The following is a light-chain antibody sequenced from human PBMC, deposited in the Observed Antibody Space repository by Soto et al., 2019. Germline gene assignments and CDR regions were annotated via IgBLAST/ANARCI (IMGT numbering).Light chain of an antibody. J-gene: IGLJ2*01. Sequence: QSALTQPPSASGSPGQSVTISCTGTSSDIGKYNFVSWYQQYPGKAPKVMIYEVTRRPSGVPDCFSGSKSGNTASLTVSGLQADDEADYYCSSYAGSNNLVFGGGTKLTVL. CDR1: SSDIGKYNF. CDR2: EVT. CDR3: SSYAGSNNLV. V-gene: IGLV2-8*01.